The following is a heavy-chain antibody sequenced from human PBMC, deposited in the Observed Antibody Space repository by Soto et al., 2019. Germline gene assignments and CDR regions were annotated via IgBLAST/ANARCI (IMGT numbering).Heavy chain of an antibody. CDR3: ARGGNWFDP. Sequence: ESGGALVPPGGSLRLSCAASGFTFTNYWMASVRQAPGKGLEWVAHIDQGGGEKYYVDSVKGRFTISRDNAKNSLYLQMNSLRAEDTALYYCARGGNWFDPWGQGTLVTVSS. CDR1: GFTFTNYW. V-gene: IGHV3-7*05. J-gene: IGHJ5*02. D-gene: IGHD3-10*01. CDR2: IDQGGGEK.